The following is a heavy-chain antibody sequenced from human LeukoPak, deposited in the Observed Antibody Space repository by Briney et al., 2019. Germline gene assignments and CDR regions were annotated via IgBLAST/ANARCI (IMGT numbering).Heavy chain of an antibody. J-gene: IGHJ4*02. D-gene: IGHD3-22*01. CDR3: ARHRVDYYDSSGYFSALFDY. CDR2: IYYSGST. CDR1: GGSISSYY. V-gene: IGHV4-59*01. Sequence: SETLSLTCAVSGGSISSYYWSWIRQPPGKGLDWIGYIYYSGSTNYNPSLKSRVTISVDTSKNQFSLKLSSVTAADTAVYYCARHRVDYYDSSGYFSALFDYWGQGTLVTVSS.